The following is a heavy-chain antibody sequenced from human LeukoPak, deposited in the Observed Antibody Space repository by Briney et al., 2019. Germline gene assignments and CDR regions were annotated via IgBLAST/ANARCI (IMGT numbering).Heavy chain of an antibody. V-gene: IGHV4-61*01. CDR1: GGSVSSGSYY. Sequence: TSETLSLTCTVSGGSVSSGSYYWSWIRQPPGKGLEWIGYIYYSGSTNYNPSLKSRVTISVDTSKNQFSLKLSSVTAADTVVYYCARVTRELLNFDYWGQGTLVTVSS. D-gene: IGHD1-26*01. CDR3: ARVTRELLNFDY. J-gene: IGHJ4*02. CDR2: IYYSGST.